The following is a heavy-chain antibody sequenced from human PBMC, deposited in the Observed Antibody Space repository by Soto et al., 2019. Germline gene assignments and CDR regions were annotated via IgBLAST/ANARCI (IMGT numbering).Heavy chain of an antibody. D-gene: IGHD3-9*01. CDR3: ATDKGEYYDILTGYYMDV. CDR1: GGSISSGGYY. Sequence: QVQLQESGPGLVKPSQTLSLTCTVSGGSISSGGYYWSWIRQHPGKGLEWFGYIYYSGSTYYNPSLKSRVTISVDTSKNQFFLKLSSLTAADTAVYYCATDKGEYYDILTGYYMDVWGKGTTVTVSS. V-gene: IGHV4-31*03. J-gene: IGHJ6*03. CDR2: IYYSGST.